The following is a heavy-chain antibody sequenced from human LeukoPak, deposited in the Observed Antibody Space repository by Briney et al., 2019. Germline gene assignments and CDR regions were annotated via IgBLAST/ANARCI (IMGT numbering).Heavy chain of an antibody. D-gene: IGHD3-10*01. Sequence: GGSLRLSCAASGFTFSSYAMSWVRQAPGKGLEWVSAISGSGGSTYYADSVKGRFTISRDNSKNTLYLQMNSLRAEDTAVYYCAKGPRQYYYGSGSYFDYWGREPWSPSPQ. V-gene: IGHV3-23*01. CDR2: ISGSGGST. CDR3: AKGPRQYYYGSGSYFDY. CDR1: GFTFSSYA. J-gene: IGHJ4*02.